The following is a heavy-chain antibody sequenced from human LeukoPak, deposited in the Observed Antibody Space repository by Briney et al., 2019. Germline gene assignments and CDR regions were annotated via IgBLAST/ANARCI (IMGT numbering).Heavy chain of an antibody. CDR2: IYYGGRT. V-gene: IGHV3-53*04. D-gene: IGHD3-16*01. CDR3: ATGGAYFDY. J-gene: IGHJ4*02. Sequence: GGSLRLSRAASGFTLSNNDMRWVRQAPGKGLEWVSVIYYGGRTYYADSVKGRFTISRHSSKNTLYLQMNSLRAEDTAVYYCATGGAYFDYWGQGTLVTVSS. CDR1: GFTLSNND.